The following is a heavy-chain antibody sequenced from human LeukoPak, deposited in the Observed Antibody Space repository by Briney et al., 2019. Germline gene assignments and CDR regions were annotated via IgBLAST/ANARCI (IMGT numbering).Heavy chain of an antibody. Sequence: PSETLSLTCTVSGGSISSYYWSWIRQPPGKGLEWIGFIYYSGSTNYNPSLKSRVTISVDTSKNQFSLKLSSVTAADTAVYYCANTAMASYYYYMDVWGKGTTVTVSS. V-gene: IGHV4-59*12. D-gene: IGHD5-18*01. CDR3: ANTAMASYYYYMDV. CDR2: IYYSGST. J-gene: IGHJ6*03. CDR1: GGSISSYY.